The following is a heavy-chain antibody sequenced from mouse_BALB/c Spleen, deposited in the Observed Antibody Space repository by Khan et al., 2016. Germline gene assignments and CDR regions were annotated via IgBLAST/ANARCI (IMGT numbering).Heavy chain of an antibody. CDR3: ARDRYSYFDT. D-gene: IGHD2-14*01. CDR2: ISDGDSYT. V-gene: IGHV5-4*02. Sequence: VQLKESGGGLVKPGGSLKLYCAASGFTFSDYYMYWDRQKPEKRLEWVAIISDGDSYTYYPDCVQGRFTITRDNAKNHLYLQMSRLKSEDTDKYDEARDRYSYFDTWDQRTTHTASS. CDR1: GFTFSDYY. J-gene: IGHJ2*01.